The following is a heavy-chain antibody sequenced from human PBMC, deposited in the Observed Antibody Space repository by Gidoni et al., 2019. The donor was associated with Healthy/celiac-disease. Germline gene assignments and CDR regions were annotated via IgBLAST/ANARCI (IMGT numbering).Heavy chain of an antibody. V-gene: IGHV3-48*03. CDR3: ARGPEARTYYYDSSGYYYYFDY. D-gene: IGHD3-22*01. J-gene: IGHJ4*02. Sequence: EVQLVESGGGLVQPGGSLRLSCAASGFTFSSYEMNWVRQAPGKGLEWVSYISSSGSTIYYADSVKGRFTISRDNAKNSLYLQMNSLRAEDTAVYYCARGPEARTYYYDSSGYYYYFDYWGQGTLVTVSS. CDR2: ISSSGSTI. CDR1: GFTFSSYE.